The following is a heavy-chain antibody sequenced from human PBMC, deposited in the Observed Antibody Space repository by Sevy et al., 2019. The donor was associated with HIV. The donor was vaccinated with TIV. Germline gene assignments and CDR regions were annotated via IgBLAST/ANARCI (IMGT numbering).Heavy chain of an antibody. CDR2: ISGSGGST. V-gene: IGHV3-23*01. J-gene: IGHJ6*03. CDR1: GFTFSSYA. Sequence: GGSLRLSCAASGFTFSSYAMSWVRQAPEKGLEWVSAISGSGGSTYYADSVKGRFTISRDNSKNTLYLQMNSLRAEDTAVYYCAKADYYYYYMDVWGKGTTVTVSS. CDR3: AKADYYYYYMDV.